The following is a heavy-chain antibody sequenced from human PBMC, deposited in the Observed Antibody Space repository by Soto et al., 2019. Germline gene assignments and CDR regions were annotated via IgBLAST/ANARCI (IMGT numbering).Heavy chain of an antibody. CDR2: IIPIFGTA. D-gene: IGHD6-19*01. Sequence: QVQLEQSGGEVKKPGSSVKVSCKASGVTFSKFIMTWVRQAPGLGLEWVGGIIPIFGTANYAQKCQGRVTITADESTSTSYLEVSKLSSEDTAVYYCAKVRYSSPMSYYDGMDVWGQGTAVTVSS. V-gene: IGHV1-69*01. CDR3: AKVRYSSPMSYYDGMDV. CDR1: GVTFSKFI. J-gene: IGHJ6*02.